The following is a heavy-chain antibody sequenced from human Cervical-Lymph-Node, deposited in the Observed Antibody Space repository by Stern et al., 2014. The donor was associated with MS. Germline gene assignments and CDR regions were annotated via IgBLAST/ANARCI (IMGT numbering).Heavy chain of an antibody. D-gene: IGHD3-9*01. Sequence: QVQLVQSGGGLVKPGGSLRLSCAASGFTFSDDYMSWIRQTPGKGLEWLSYISSSGSSIYYADSVKGRFTVSRDNAKNSLYLQMNSLRADDTAVYYCARAPFRHDMVWGRGTLVTVSS. CDR1: GFTFSDDY. V-gene: IGHV3-11*01. CDR3: ARAPFRHDMV. CDR2: ISSSGSSI. J-gene: IGHJ4*02.